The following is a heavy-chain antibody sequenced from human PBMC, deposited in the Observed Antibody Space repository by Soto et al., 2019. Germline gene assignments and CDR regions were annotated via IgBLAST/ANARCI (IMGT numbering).Heavy chain of an antibody. D-gene: IGHD6-13*01. CDR2: ISYDGSNK. V-gene: IGHV3-30-3*01. J-gene: IGHJ4*02. CDR1: GFTFSSYA. CDR3: ARIAAAEGYFDY. Sequence: GGSLRLSCAAYGFTFSSYAMHWVRQAPGKGLEWVAVISYDGSNKYYADSVKGRFTISRDNSKNTLYLQMNSLRAEDTAVYYCARIAAAEGYFDYWGQGTLVTVSS.